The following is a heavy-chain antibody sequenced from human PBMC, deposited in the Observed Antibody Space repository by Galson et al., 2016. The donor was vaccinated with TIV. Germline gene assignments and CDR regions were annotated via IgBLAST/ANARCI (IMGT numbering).Heavy chain of an antibody. Sequence: SVKVSCKASGYTFTSYGISWVRQAPGQGLEWMGWISAYNGNTNYAQKFQGRVAMTTDTSTNTVYMELRSLRSDDTAVYYCAREGGFGFDYWGQGTLVIVSS. J-gene: IGHJ4*02. V-gene: IGHV1-18*01. CDR2: ISAYNGNT. CDR3: AREGGFGFDY. CDR1: GYTFTSYG. D-gene: IGHD2-15*01.